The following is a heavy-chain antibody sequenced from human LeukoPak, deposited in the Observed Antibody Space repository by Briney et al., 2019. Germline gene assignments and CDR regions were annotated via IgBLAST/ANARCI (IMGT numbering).Heavy chain of an antibody. J-gene: IGHJ4*02. CDR1: GFTFSSYW. V-gene: IGHV3-7*01. CDR3: ANQPMVRGVIEPALDY. Sequence: GGSLRLSCAASGFTFSSYWMSWVRQAPGKGLEWVANIKQDGSEKYYVDSVKGRFTISRDNAKNSLYLQMNSLRAEDTAVYYCANQPMVRGVIEPALDYWGQGTLVTVSS. D-gene: IGHD3-10*01. CDR2: IKQDGSEK.